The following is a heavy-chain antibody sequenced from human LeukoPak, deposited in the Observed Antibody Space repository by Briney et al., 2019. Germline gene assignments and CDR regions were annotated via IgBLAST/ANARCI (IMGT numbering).Heavy chain of an antibody. Sequence: GGSLRLSCVVSGFTFTNDYMSWVRQAPGKGLEWVAFINRDGTETHYVDSVKGRFTISRDNAENSLFLQMNSLGAEDTAVYYCAPFSAVTHYYFDYWGQGTLVTVSS. V-gene: IGHV3-7*01. J-gene: IGHJ4*02. CDR1: GFTFTNDY. CDR3: APFSAVTHYYFDY. D-gene: IGHD6-13*01. CDR2: INRDGTET.